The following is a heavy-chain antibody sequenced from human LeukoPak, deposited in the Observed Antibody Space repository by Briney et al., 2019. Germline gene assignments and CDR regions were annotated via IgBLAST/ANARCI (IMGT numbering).Heavy chain of an antibody. Sequence: GGSLRLSCAASGFTFSSYAMSGVRQAPGKGLEWGSAISGSGGSTYYADSVKGRFTISRDNSKNTLYLQMNSLRAEDTAVYSCAKGYIAAPAESHFDYWGQGTLVTVSS. CDR3: AKGYIAAPAESHFDY. D-gene: IGHD6-13*01. V-gene: IGHV3-23*01. J-gene: IGHJ4*02. CDR1: GFTFSSYA. CDR2: ISGSGGST.